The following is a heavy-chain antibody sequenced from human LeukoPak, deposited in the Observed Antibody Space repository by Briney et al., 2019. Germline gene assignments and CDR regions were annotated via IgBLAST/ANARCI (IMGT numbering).Heavy chain of an antibody. CDR2: IYPGDSDT. Sequence: LGESLKISCKCAGFCFTTYWIGWVRQMPGKGLEWMGIIYPGDSDTRYSPSFQGQVTISVDKSISTAYLQWSSLKASDTAMYYCARSWVTGYGTVLDYWGQGTLVTVSS. D-gene: IGHD2-21*02. V-gene: IGHV5-51*01. CDR1: GFCFTTYW. J-gene: IGHJ4*02. CDR3: ARSWVTGYGTVLDY.